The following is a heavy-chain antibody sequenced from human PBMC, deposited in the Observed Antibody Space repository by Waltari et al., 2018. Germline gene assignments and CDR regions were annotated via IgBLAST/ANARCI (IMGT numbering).Heavy chain of an antibody. J-gene: IGHJ5*02. V-gene: IGHV4-38-2*01. Sequence: VQLQESGPGLVKPSETLSLTCAVSGYSISSGYYWGWIRQPPGKGLEWIGSIYHSGSTYYNPSLKSRVTISVDTSKNQFSLKLSSVTAADTAVYYCARVPKCSGGSCYDWFDPWGQGTLVTVSS. D-gene: IGHD2-15*01. CDR1: GYSISSGYY. CDR3: ARVPKCSGGSCYDWFDP. CDR2: IYHSGST.